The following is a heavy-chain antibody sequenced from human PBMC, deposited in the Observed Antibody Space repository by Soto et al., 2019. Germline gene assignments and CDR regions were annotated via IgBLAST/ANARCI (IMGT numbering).Heavy chain of an antibody. V-gene: IGHV3-33*01. D-gene: IGHD6-13*01. J-gene: IGHJ5*02. CDR3: ARVGLPPRTYSSTRRGSPINWFDP. Sequence: PGGSLRLSCAASGFTFSSYGMHWVRQAPGKGLEWVAVIWYDGSNKYYADSVKGRFTISRDNSKNTLYLQMNSLRAEDTAVYYCARVGLPPRTYSSTRRGSPINWFDPWGQGTLVTVSS. CDR2: IWYDGSNK. CDR1: GFTFSSYG.